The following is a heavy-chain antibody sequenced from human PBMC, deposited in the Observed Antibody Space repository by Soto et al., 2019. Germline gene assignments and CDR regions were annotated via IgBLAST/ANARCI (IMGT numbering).Heavy chain of an antibody. V-gene: IGHV5-51*01. Sequence: LGESLKISCEGSGYRFTDSWIAWMRQVPGKGLQCMGVISPDDSETKYRSSFEGQVTISVDKSISTAYLQWNTLTASNSAMYHCARQISGSGGALDIWGQGTVVTVSS. CDR1: GYRFTDSW. CDR2: ISPDDSET. J-gene: IGHJ3*02. CDR3: ARQISGSGGALDI. D-gene: IGHD1-26*01.